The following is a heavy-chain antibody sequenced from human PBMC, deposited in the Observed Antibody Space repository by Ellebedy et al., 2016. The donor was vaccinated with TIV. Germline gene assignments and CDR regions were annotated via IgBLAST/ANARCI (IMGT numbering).Heavy chain of an antibody. Sequence: GESLKISCAASGFTFSSYGMHWVRQAPGKGLEWVAVISHDGSNKYYADSVKGRFTISRDNSKNTLYLQMNSLRAEDTAVYYCARVRLQAIGKTQYYYMDVWGKGTTVTVSS. J-gene: IGHJ6*03. V-gene: IGHV3-30*03. CDR1: GFTFSSYG. D-gene: IGHD2-2*01. CDR2: ISHDGSNK. CDR3: ARVRLQAIGKTQYYYMDV.